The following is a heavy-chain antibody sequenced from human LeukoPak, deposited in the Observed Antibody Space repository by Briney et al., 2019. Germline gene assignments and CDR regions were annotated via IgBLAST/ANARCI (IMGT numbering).Heavy chain of an antibody. J-gene: IGHJ4*02. CDR2: IYWNDDE. D-gene: IGHD1-14*01. V-gene: IGHV2-5*01. Sequence: SGPTLVKPTQTLTLTCTFSGFSLTTRGVGVGWIRQPPGKALEWLAVIYWNDDERYSPSLKSRLTITKDTSKNQVVLTMTNMDPVDTATYYCAHRPKTGPYDWGQGTLVIVSS. CDR3: AHRPKTGPYD. CDR1: GFSLTTRGVG.